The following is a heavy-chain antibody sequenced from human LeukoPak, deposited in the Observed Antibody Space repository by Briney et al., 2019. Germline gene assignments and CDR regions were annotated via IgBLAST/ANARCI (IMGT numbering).Heavy chain of an antibody. V-gene: IGHV3-21*01. J-gene: IGHJ4*02. CDR1: GPTFSSYS. Sequence: PGPSLRLSRAASGPTFSSYSTDCARQAPGGGMEWVSSISSSSSYTSHADSVKGRFTISRDNDKNSLYLQMNSLRAEDTAVYYCARGLINSGYDYSLVYFDYWGQGTLTTVSS. CDR3: ARGLINSGYDYSLVYFDY. D-gene: IGHD5-12*01. CDR2: ISSSSSYT.